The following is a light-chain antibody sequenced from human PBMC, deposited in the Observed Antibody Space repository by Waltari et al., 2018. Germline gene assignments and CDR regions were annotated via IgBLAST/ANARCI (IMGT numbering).Light chain of an antibody. CDR3: QQYKNWPLT. V-gene: IGKV3-15*01. J-gene: IGKJ5*01. CDR1: QTIEIS. CDR2: DAS. Sequence: EIVMTQSPATLSVSPGERVTLSCRASQTIEISLAWYQQKPGQAPRLLIYDASNRAPGIPTRFSGSGSGTEFTLTISSLQSEDFAVYYCQQYKNWPLTFGQGTRPEIK.